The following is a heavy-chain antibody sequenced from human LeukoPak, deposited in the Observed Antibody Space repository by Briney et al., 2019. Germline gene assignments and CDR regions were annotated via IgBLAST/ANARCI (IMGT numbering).Heavy chain of an antibody. J-gene: IGHJ3*02. CDR3: ARAHLTVFGVVNAFDI. CDR1: GYTFTSYD. CDR2: MNPNSGNT. V-gene: IGHV1-8*01. Sequence: GASVKVSCKASGYTFTSYDINWVRQATGQGLEWMGWMNPNSGNTGYAQKFQGRVTMTRDTSISTAYMELSRLRSDDTAVYYCARAHLTVFGVVNAFDIWGQGTMVTVSS. D-gene: IGHD3-3*01.